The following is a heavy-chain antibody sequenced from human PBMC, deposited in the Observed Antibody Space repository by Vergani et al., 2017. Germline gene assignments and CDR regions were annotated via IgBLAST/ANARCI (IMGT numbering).Heavy chain of an antibody. V-gene: IGHV4-59*01. CDR1: GGSISSYY. CDR3: ARGPLWFGEFSFDY. CDR2: IYYSGST. J-gene: IGHJ4*02. Sequence: QVQLQESGPGLVKPSETLYLTCTVSGGSISSYYWSWIRQPPGKGLEWIGYIYYSGSTNYNPSLKSRVTISVDTSKNQFSLKLSSVTAAATAVYYCARGPLWFGEFSFDYWGQGTLVTVSS. D-gene: IGHD3-10*01.